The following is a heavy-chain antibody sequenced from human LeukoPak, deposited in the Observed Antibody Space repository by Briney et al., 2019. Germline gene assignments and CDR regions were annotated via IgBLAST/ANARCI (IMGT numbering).Heavy chain of an antibody. CDR2: IYYSGST. CDR3: AREGAAAGTGFDY. J-gene: IGHJ4*02. CDR1: GGSISSYY. D-gene: IGHD6-13*01. Sequence: SETLSLTCTVSGGSISSYYWSWIRQPPGKGLEWIGYIYYSGSTNYNPSLKSRVTISVDTSKNQFSLKLSSVTAADTAVYYCAREGAAAGTGFDYWGQGTLVTVSS. V-gene: IGHV4-59*01.